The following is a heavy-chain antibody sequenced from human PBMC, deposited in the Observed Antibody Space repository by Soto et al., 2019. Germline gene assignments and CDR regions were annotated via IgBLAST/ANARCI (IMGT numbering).Heavy chain of an antibody. Sequence: QVQLVQSGAEVKKPGASVKVSCKASGYTFTSYAMHWVRQAPGQRLEWMGWINAGNGNTKYSQKFQGRVTITRDTSASTAYMELSSLRSDDTAVYCCASGVGLYSAYAYWGQGTLVTVSS. CDR3: ASGVGLYSAYAY. CDR1: GYTFTSYA. CDR2: INAGNGNT. V-gene: IGHV1-3*01. D-gene: IGHD5-12*01. J-gene: IGHJ4*02.